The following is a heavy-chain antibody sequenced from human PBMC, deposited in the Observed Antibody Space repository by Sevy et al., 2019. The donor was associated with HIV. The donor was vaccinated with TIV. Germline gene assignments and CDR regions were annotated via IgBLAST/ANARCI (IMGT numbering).Heavy chain of an antibody. CDR3: ARVGRADAFDI. J-gene: IGHJ3*02. CDR2: ISSSSSYI. CDR1: GFTFSSYS. V-gene: IGHV3-21*01. Sequence: GGSLRLSCAASGFTFSSYSMNWVRQAPGKGLEWVSSISSSSSYIYYADSVKGRFTTSRDNAKNSLYLQMNSLRAEDTAVYYCARVGRADAFDIWGQGTMVTVSS.